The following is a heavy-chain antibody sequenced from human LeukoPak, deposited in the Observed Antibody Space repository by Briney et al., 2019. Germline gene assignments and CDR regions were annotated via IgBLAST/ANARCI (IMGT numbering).Heavy chain of an antibody. CDR2: ISGSGGST. V-gene: IGHV3-23*01. D-gene: IGHD5-12*01. CDR3: AKQGPTIMVPTPDY. Sequence: PGRSLRLSCAASGFTFSSYAMSWVRQAPGKGLEWVSAISGSGGSTYYADSVKGRFTISRDNSKNTLYLQMDSLRAEDTAVYYCAKQGPTIMVPTPDYWGQGTLVTVSS. CDR1: GFTFSSYA. J-gene: IGHJ4*02.